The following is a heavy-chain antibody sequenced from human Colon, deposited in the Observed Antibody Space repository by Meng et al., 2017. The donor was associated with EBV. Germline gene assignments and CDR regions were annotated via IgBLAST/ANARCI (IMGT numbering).Heavy chain of an antibody. Sequence: QLQLQESGSGLVKPSQTLSLTCAVSGGSISSGEYFWSWLRQPPGKGLAWIGYMDYRGSTFYNPSLKSRVTISVDTSKNQFSLKLSSVTAADTAVYFCARGELLWDYWGQGTMVTVYS. CDR3: ARGELLWDY. D-gene: IGHD2-2*01. CDR2: MDYRGST. V-gene: IGHV4-30-4*01. J-gene: IGHJ4*02. CDR1: GGSISSGEYF.